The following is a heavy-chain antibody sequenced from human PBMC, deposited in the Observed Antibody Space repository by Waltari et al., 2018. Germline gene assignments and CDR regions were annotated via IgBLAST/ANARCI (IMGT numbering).Heavy chain of an antibody. CDR3: ARVGAGATRALDY. Sequence: QVQLVESGGGVVQPGRSLRLPCAASGCTFSTSGMQWVRQAPGKGLEGVAVIWYDGSNKYYADSVRGRFTISRDNSENTVYLQMNSLGGEDTAVYYCARVGAGATRALDYWGQGTLVTVSS. J-gene: IGHJ4*02. CDR2: IWYDGSNK. D-gene: IGHD1-26*01. V-gene: IGHV3-33*01. CDR1: GCTFSTSG.